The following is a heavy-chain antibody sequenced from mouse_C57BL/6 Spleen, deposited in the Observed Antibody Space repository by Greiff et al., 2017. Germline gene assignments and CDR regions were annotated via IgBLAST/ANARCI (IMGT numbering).Heavy chain of an antibody. D-gene: IGHD1-1*01. CDR1: GYTFTDYY. CDR2: IYPGSGNT. J-gene: IGHJ1*03. CDR3: ARGDYYGSSYGGYFDV. V-gene: IGHV1-76*01. Sequence: QVQLQQSGAELVRPGASVKLSCKASGYTFTDYYINWVKQRPGQGLEWIARIYPGSGNTYYNEKFKGKATLTAEKSSSTAYMQLSSLTSEDSAVYFWARGDYYGSSYGGYFDVWGTGTTVTVSS.